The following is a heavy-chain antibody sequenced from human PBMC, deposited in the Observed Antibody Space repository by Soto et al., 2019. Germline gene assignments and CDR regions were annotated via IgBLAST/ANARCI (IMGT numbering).Heavy chain of an antibody. CDR3: AIAYSSSWYSVDY. D-gene: IGHD6-13*01. V-gene: IGHV3-23*01. CDR2: ISGSGGST. CDR1: GFTFSSYA. Sequence: EVQLLESGGGLVQPGGSLRLSCAASGFTFSSYAMSWVRQAPGKGLEWVSAISGSGGSTYYADSVKGRFTISRDNSKNTLYLQMTSLRAEDTAVYYCAIAYSSSWYSVDYWGQGTLVTVSS. J-gene: IGHJ4*02.